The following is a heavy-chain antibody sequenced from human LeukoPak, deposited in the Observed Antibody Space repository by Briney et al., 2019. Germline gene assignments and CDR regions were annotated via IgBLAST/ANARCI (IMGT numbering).Heavy chain of an antibody. CDR3: ARVEGDSGYELIDY. Sequence: ASVNVSCKASAYTFTGYYMHWVRQAPGQGLEWMGWINPNSGGTNYAQKFQGRVTMTRDTSIGTAYMELYSLRSDDTAVYYCARVEGDSGYELIDYWGQGTLVTVSS. D-gene: IGHD5-12*01. J-gene: IGHJ4*02. V-gene: IGHV1-2*02. CDR2: INPNSGGT. CDR1: AYTFTGYY.